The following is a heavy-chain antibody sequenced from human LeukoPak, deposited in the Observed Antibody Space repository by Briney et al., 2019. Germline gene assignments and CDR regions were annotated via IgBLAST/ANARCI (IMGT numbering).Heavy chain of an antibody. CDR2: ISSSSSHI. V-gene: IGHV3-21*01. CDR1: GFTFSAYS. D-gene: IGHD1-26*01. CDR3: ARTPNSGSYPSLDFDY. J-gene: IGHJ4*02. Sequence: GGSLRLSCAASGFTFSAYSMNWVRQAPGKGLEWVSSISSSSSHIYYADSVKGRFTISRDNAKNSLYLQMNSLRAEDTAVYYCARTPNSGSYPSLDFDYWGQGTLVTVSS.